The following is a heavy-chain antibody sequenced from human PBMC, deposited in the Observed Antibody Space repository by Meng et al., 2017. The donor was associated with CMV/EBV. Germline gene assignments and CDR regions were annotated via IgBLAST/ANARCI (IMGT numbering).Heavy chain of an antibody. D-gene: IGHD5-24*01. CDR1: GDTFTDYY. J-gene: IGHJ4*02. CDR3: AREFDGYTFDY. CDR2: INPNSGDT. Sequence: VQLVQSGAELRQPGASVKVSCKASGDTFTDYYMHWVRQAPGQGLEWMGCINPNSGDTNYAQKFQGRVTMTRDTSISTAYMELSRLRSDGTAVYYCAREFDGYTFDYWGQGTLVTVSS. V-gene: IGHV1-2*02.